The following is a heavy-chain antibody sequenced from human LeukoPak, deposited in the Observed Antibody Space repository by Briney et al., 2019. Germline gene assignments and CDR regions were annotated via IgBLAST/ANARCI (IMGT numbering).Heavy chain of an antibody. D-gene: IGHD5-18*01. J-gene: IGHJ6*03. CDR3: ARVDTAMVTGVISYYYYMDV. Sequence: SVKVSCKASGGTFSSYAISWVRQAPGQGLEWMGGIIPIFGTANYAQKFQGRVTITTDESTSIAYMELSSLRSEDTAVYYCARVDTAMVTGVISYYYYMDVWGKGTTVTVSS. V-gene: IGHV1-69*05. CDR1: GGTFSSYA. CDR2: IIPIFGTA.